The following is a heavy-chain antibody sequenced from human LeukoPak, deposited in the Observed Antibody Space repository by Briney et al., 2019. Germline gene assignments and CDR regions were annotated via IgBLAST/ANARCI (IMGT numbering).Heavy chain of an antibody. V-gene: IGHV1-8*01. CDR2: MNPKSGNT. Sequence: ASVKVSCKASGYTFTSYDINCVRQATGQGLEWMGGMNPKSGNTGYAQKFQGRVTMTRNTSISTAYMELSSLRPEDPDVYYCARGPEYYFDYWGQGHLVTVSS. J-gene: IGHJ4*02. CDR3: ARGPEYYFDY. CDR1: GYTFTSYD.